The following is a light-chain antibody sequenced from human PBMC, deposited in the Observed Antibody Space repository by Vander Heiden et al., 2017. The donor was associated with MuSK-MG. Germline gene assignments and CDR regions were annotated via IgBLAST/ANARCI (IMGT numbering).Light chain of an antibody. Sequence: IVMTQSPDSLAVSLGERATINCKSSQSVLYSSNNKNNLAWYQQKSGQPPKLLIYWASTRESGVPDRFSGSGSGTDFTLTISSLQAEDVAVYYCQQDDSTPRTFGQGTKVEIK. J-gene: IGKJ1*01. CDR3: QQDDSTPRT. CDR1: QSVLYSSNNKNN. CDR2: WAS. V-gene: IGKV4-1*01.